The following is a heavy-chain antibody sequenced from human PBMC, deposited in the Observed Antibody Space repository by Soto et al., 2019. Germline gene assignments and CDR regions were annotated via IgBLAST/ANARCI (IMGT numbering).Heavy chain of an antibody. CDR1: GGSVSSGSYY. CDR2: IYYSGST. J-gene: IGHJ5*02. CDR3: ARGFGGANWFDP. V-gene: IGHV4-61*01. D-gene: IGHD3-10*01. Sequence: SETLSLTCTVSGGSVSSGSYYWSWIRQPPGKGLEWIGYIYYSGSTNYNPSLKSRVTISVDTSKNQFSLKLSSVTAADTAVYYCARGFGGANWFDPWGRGTLVTVSS.